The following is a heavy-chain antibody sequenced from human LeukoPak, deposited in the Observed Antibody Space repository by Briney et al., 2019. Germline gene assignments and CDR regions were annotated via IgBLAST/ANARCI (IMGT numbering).Heavy chain of an antibody. CDR3: ASSTASYYYDSSGYAN. CDR2: INPSGGST. J-gene: IGHJ4*02. D-gene: IGHD3-22*01. Sequence: ASVKVSCKASGYTFTSYYMHWVRQAPGQGLEWMGIINPSGGSTSYAQKFQGRVTMTTDTSTSTAYMELRSLRSDDTAVYYCASSTASYYYDSSGYANWGQGTLVTVSS. V-gene: IGHV1-46*01. CDR1: GYTFTSYY.